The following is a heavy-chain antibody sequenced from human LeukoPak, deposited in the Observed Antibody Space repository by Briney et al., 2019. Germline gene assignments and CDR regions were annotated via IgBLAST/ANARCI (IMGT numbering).Heavy chain of an antibody. J-gene: IGHJ5*02. CDR3: ARAPTGTGGWNWFDP. CDR2: IYSSGST. CDR1: GGSINNY. D-gene: IGHD1-1*01. Sequence: PSETLSLTCTVSGGSINNYWSWIRQPAGKGLEWIGRIYSSGSTNYNPSLKSRVTMSVDTSKNQFSLKLSSVTAADTAVYYCARAPTGTGGWNWFDPWGQGTLVTVSS. V-gene: IGHV4-4*07.